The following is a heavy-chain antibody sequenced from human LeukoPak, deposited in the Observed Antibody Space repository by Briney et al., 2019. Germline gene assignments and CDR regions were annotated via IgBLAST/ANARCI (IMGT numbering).Heavy chain of an antibody. CDR3: TRERGAGGFDY. D-gene: IGHD3-16*01. V-gene: IGHV4-31*03. Sequence: PSETLSLTCTVSGGSISSGGYYWSWIRQHPGKGLEWIGYIYYSGSTYYNPSLKSRVTISVDTSKNQFSLKLSSVTAADTAVYYCTRERGAGGFDYWGQGTLVTVSS. J-gene: IGHJ4*02. CDR1: GGSISSGGYY. CDR2: IYYSGST.